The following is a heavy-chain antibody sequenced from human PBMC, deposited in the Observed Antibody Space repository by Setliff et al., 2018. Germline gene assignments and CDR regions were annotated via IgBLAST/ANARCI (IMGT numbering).Heavy chain of an antibody. Sequence: SETLSLTCTVSGGSISTYYWSWIRQPPGKGLEWIGYVYYSGIANYSPSLKSRLTISVDTSKNQFSLKLSSVTAADTAVYYCARMSGFLYMDVWGKGPRSPSP. J-gene: IGHJ6*03. D-gene: IGHD3-3*01. CDR2: VYYSGIA. V-gene: IGHV4-59*08. CDR1: GGSISTYY. CDR3: ARMSGFLYMDV.